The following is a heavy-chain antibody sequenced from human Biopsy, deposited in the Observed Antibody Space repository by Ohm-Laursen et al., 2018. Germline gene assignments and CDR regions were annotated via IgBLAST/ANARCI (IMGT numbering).Heavy chain of an antibody. CDR3: ARTSIMDV. V-gene: IGHV1-69*04. D-gene: IGHD2/OR15-2a*01. CDR2: SIPMLGIA. Sequence: GASVKVSCKASGGSSSNSGITWVRQAPGQGLEWMGRSIPMLGIANYAQKFQDRLTITSDKFTRTAYMELSSLRSEDTAVYYCARTSIMDVWARGPRSPSP. J-gene: IGHJ6*02. CDR1: GGSSSNSG.